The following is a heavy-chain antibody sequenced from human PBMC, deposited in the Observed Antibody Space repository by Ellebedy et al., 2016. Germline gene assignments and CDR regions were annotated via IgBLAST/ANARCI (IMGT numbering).Heavy chain of an antibody. V-gene: IGHV1-8*01. CDR3: SRDNGIQSGSYCDY. J-gene: IGHJ4*02. Sequence: ASVKVSCKASGYTFTSYDINWVRQATGQGLEWMGWMNPNSGNTGYAQKFQGRVTTTRNTSISTAYMELRSLRSDDTAVYYCSRDNGIQSGSYCDYWGQGTLVTVSS. D-gene: IGHD1-26*01. CDR1: GYTFTSYD. CDR2: MNPNSGNT.